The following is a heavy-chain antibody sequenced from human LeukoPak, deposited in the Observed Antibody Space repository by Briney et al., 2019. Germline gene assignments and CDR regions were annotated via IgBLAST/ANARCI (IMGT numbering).Heavy chain of an antibody. CDR1: GGTFSSYA. V-gene: IGHV1-69*05. CDR3: ARAVYSSSKSRGNWFDP. CDR2: IIPTFGTA. D-gene: IGHD6-6*01. J-gene: IGHJ5*02. Sequence: SVKVSCKASGGTFSSYAISWVRQAPGQGLEWMGGIIPTFGTANYAQKFQGRVTITTDESTSTAYMELSSLRSEDTAVYYCARAVYSSSKSRGNWFDPWGQGTLVTVSS.